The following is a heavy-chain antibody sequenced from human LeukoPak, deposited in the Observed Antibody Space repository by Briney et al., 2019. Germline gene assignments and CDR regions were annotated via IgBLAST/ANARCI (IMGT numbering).Heavy chain of an antibody. V-gene: IGHV3-23*01. CDR2: ISGGDT. CDR3: ARREYDILTGYYSFDY. J-gene: IGHJ4*02. D-gene: IGHD3-9*01. CDR1: GFTFSSYA. Sequence: GGSLRLSCAASGFTFSSYAMSWVRQAPGKGLEWVSAISGGDTFYADSVKGRFTISRDNSKNTLYLQVNSLRAEDTAVYYCARREYDILTGYYSFDYWGQGTLVTVS.